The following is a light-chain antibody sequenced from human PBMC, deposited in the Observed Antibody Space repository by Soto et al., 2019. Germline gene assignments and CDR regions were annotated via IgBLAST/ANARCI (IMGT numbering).Light chain of an antibody. CDR3: QQYHTWPPIT. CDR1: QSVSSN. CDR2: GAS. J-gene: IGKJ5*01. V-gene: IGKV3D-15*01. Sequence: IVMTLSLATLSVTTGERATLSCRASQSVSSNLAWYHQKPGQAPRLLIYGASSRATGIPDRFSGSGSGTDFTLSISSLQPGDVGIYSCQQYHTWPPITFGQGSRLEIK.